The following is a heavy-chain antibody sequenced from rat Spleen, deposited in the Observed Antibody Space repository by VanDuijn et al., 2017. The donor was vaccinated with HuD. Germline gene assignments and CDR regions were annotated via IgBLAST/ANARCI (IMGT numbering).Heavy chain of an antibody. J-gene: IGHJ2*01. CDR1: GFTFSDYY. CDR3: AKPSGYIDY. Sequence: EVQLVESDGGLVQPGRSLELSCTASGFTFSDYYMAWVRQAPTKGLEWLATISYDGSSTYYRDSVKGRFTISRDNAQNTLYLQMSKLGSEDTAIYYCAKPSGYIDYWGQGVMVTVSS. CDR2: ISYDGSST. D-gene: IGHD4-3*01. V-gene: IGHV5-29*01.